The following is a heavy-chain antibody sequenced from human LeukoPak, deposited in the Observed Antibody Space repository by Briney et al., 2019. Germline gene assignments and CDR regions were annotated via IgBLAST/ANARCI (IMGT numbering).Heavy chain of an antibody. CDR3: ARGSGSGWPLDR. J-gene: IGHJ5*02. CDR2: MCAGGTT. D-gene: IGHD6-19*01. Sequence: PGGSLRLSCAASGVIVSRNFMSWVRQAPGKGLQWVAIMCAGGTTDYSESVRGRFYISRDTSNNTLSLQMNSLRAEDTAVYYCARGSGSGWPLDRWGQGTLVTVSS. CDR1: GVIVSRNF. V-gene: IGHV3-53*01.